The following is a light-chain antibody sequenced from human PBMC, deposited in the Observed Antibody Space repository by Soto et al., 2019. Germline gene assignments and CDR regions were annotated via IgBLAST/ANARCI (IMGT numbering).Light chain of an antibody. V-gene: IGLV2-18*02. J-gene: IGLJ1*01. CDR3: SSYTTSSTYV. CDR1: SSDVGSYNR. CDR2: DVS. Sequence: QSALTQPPSVSGSPGQSVAISCTGTSSDVGSYNRVSWYQQPPGTAPKLMIYDVSDRPSGVPDRFSGSKSGNTASLTISGLQAEDEADSYCSSYTTSSTYVFGPGTKVTVL.